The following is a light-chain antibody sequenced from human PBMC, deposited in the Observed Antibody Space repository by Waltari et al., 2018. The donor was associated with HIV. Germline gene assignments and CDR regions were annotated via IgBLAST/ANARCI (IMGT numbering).Light chain of an antibody. J-gene: IGKJ3*01. CDR3: LQSFTAPLT. CDR2: DAS. CDR1: QNIYKF. Sequence: DTQMTQSPSSLSASIGDRITITCRASQNIYKFLSWYQQKSGKAPNLLIYDASSLQSGVPSRFSVSGSGTEFTLTISSLQVEDFATYYCLQSFTAPLTFGPGTKFDIK. V-gene: IGKV1-39*01.